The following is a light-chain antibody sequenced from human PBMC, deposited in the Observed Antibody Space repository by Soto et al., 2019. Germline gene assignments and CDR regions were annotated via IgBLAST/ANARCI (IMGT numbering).Light chain of an antibody. CDR2: GTS. Sequence: ESVLTQSPATVSLSPGEIATLSCSASQIVSSYLAWYQHKPGQAPRLLIYGTSNRATGIPDRFTGSGSGTDLTLTISSLEPEDFAVYYCEQYGSSPPSINFGQGTRLEIK. J-gene: IGKJ5*01. V-gene: IGKV3-20*01. CDR1: QIVSSY. CDR3: EQYGSSPPSIN.